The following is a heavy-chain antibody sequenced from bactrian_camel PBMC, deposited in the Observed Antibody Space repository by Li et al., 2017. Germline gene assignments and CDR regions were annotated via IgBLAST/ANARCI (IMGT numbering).Heavy chain of an antibody. CDR2: IHADGST. CDR3: AVVCSSNTY. Sequence: HVQLVESGGGSALAGGSVRLSCAASGYTKRSVCVAWARQAAGKEREGVAAIHADGSTTYVDSVKGRFAISQDNAKNTMYLQMNSLKTEDTAMYYCAVVCSSNTYRGQGTQVTVS. CDR1: GYTKRSVC. V-gene: IGHV3S1*01. D-gene: IGHD6*01. J-gene: IGHJ4*01.